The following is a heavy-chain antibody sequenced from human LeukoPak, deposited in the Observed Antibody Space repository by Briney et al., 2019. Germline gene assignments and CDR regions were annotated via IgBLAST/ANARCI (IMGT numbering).Heavy chain of an antibody. Sequence: GSSVKVSCKASGGTFNKYSISWVRQAPGQGPEWMGGIIPMFVTANYAQKFQGRLTITADKSTSTAYMELSSLRSEDTAVYYCARDRPFGAVAGLDYWGQGTLVTVSS. CDR2: IIPMFVTA. D-gene: IGHD6-19*01. CDR1: GGTFNKYS. V-gene: IGHV1-69*06. CDR3: ARDRPFGAVAGLDY. J-gene: IGHJ4*02.